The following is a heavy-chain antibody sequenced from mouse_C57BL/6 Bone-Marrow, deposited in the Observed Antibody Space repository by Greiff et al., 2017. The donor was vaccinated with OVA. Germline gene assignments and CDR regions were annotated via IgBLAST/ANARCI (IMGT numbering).Heavy chain of an antibody. CDR1: GYTFTNYW. CDR2: IAPSDRYI. V-gene: IGHV1-59*01. Sequence: VQLQQPGAELVRPGTSVKLSCKASGYTFTNYWMHWVKQRPGQGLEWIGVIAPSDRYINYNQKFKGRATLTVDTSSSTAYMHLSSLTSEDSAVYYCAHYGSRLYLHYWGQGTSLTVSS. J-gene: IGHJ2*02. D-gene: IGHD1-1*01. CDR3: AHYGSRLYLHY.